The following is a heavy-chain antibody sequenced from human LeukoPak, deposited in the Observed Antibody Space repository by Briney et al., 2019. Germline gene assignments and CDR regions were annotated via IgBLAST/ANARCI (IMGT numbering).Heavy chain of an antibody. CDR1: GINFRGYW. J-gene: IGHJ4*02. CDR2: MKQDGSEK. V-gene: IGHV3-7*01. CDR3: ARDLGHTGYDLYDY. D-gene: IGHD5-12*01. Sequence: GGPLRLSCAVSGINFRGYWMAWVRQAPGKGLEWVANMKQDGSEKYYVDSVKGRFTISRDDAKNSLYLEMNSLRVEDTAVYYCARDLGHTGYDLYDYWGQGTLVTVSS.